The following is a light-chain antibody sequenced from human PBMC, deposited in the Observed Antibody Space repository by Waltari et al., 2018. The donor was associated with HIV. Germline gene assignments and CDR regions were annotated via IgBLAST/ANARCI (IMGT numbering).Light chain of an antibody. CDR2: EVS. J-gene: IGLJ2*01. CDR3: SSFTTSNSLL. CDR1: SSAVGAYDF. V-gene: IGLV2-14*01. Sequence: QSALPQPASVSGSPLPSLPLSCTGPSSAVGAYDFVSWYPQTPGIAPKLVIYEVSNRPSGISDRFSGSKSGNTASLTISGLQTEDEADYYCSSFTTSNSLLFGGGTKVTVL.